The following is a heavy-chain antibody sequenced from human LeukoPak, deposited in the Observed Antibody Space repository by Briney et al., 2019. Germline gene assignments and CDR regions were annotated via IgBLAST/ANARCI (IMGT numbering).Heavy chain of an antibody. CDR1: GHPFNNFG. J-gene: IGHJ4*02. CDR3: ARGSGHIVVVSALPDF. D-gene: IGHD2-21*01. V-gene: IGHV1-18*01. Sequence: ASVKVSCTTSGHPFNNFGVNWVRQAPGQGLEWMGWISGHNGDTRYAQRFQGRVTLTTDTSASTAYMELWSLTSDDTAVYYCARGSGHIVVVSALPDFWGQGTLVTVSS. CDR2: ISGHNGDT.